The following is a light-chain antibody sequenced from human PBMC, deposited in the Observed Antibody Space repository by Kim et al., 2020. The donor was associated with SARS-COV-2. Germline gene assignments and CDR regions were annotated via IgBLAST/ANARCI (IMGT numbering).Light chain of an antibody. CDR2: RNN. CDR1: SNNVGDQG. CDR3: SAWDRRLSAWV. J-gene: IGLJ3*02. V-gene: IGLV10-54*04. Sequence: RQTATLTCTGDSNNVGDQGATWLQQHQGHPPKLLSYRNNNRPSGISERFSASRSGNTASPTIAGLQPDDEGDYYCSAWDRRLSAWVFGEGTQLTVL.